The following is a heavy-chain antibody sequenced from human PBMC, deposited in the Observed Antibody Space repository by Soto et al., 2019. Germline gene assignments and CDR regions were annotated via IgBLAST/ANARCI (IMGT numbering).Heavy chain of an antibody. CDR1: GFTVSNNY. V-gene: IGHV3-66*01. CDR2: IYSAGST. CDR3: AGTSHKVY. J-gene: IGHJ4*02. Sequence: EVQLVESGGGLVQPGGSLRLSCAASGFTVSNNYMSWVRQAPGKGLEWVSLIYSAGSTYYADSVKGRFTISRDNSKNTLYLQMPSLRAEDTYVYYCAGTSHKVYWGQGTLVTVSS.